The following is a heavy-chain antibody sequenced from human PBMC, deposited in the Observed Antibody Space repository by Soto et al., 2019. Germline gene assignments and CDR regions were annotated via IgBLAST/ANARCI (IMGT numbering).Heavy chain of an antibody. V-gene: IGHV1-69*06. Sequence: VASVKVSCKASGGTFSSYAISWVRQAPGQGLEWMGGIIPIFGTANYAQKFQGRVTITADKSTSTAYMELSSLRSEDTAVYYCVAGQSDRRAFDIWGQGTMVTVSS. CDR3: VAGQSDRRAFDI. CDR1: GGTFSSYA. CDR2: IIPIFGTA. J-gene: IGHJ3*02. D-gene: IGHD6-19*01.